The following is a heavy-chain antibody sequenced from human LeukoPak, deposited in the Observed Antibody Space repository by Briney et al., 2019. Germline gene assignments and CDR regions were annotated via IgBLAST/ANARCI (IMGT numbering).Heavy chain of an antibody. J-gene: IGHJ4*02. Sequence: SETLSLTCTVSGGSITGYYWNWIRQPAGQGLEWLGRVYSSGVGNYNPSLTSRVTMSVNTSKNQFSLKLTSLTAADTAVYYCAREEFLHEIDSSGYFVYWGQGTLVTVSS. CDR3: AREEFLHEIDSSGYFVY. D-gene: IGHD3-22*01. CDR2: VYSSGVG. V-gene: IGHV4-4*07. CDR1: GGSITGYY.